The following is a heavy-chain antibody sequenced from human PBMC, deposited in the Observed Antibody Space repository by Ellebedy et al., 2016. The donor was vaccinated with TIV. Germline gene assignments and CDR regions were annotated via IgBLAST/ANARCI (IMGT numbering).Heavy chain of an antibody. V-gene: IGHV1-69*13. CDR1: AGTFRGYI. CDR2: IIPRFGKT. Sequence: AASVTVSCKASAGTFRGYIISWVRPAPGQGLEWMGRIIPRFGKTNYAHDLQGRVTIHADESTGTAYVEVNNPRSEDTAGYYCAREGQGPRVHAFDVWGQGTTVTVSS. CDR3: AREGQGPRVHAFDV. J-gene: IGHJ3*01.